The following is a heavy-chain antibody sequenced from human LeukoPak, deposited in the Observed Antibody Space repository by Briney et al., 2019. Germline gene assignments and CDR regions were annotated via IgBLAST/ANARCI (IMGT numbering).Heavy chain of an antibody. J-gene: IGHJ4*02. CDR1: GGTFSSYA. CDR3: ARGGAAADYSDY. Sequence: SVKVSCKASGGTFSSYAISWVRQAPGQGLEWMGGIIPIFGTANYAQKFQGRVTITADESTSTAYMELSCLSSEDTAVYYCARGGAAADYSDYWGQGTLVTVSS. D-gene: IGHD6-13*01. CDR2: IIPIFGTA. V-gene: IGHV1-69*13.